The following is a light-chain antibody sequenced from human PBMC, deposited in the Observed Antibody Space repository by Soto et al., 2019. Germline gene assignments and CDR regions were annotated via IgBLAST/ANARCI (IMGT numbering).Light chain of an antibody. CDR2: EVN. CDR1: SSDGGGYNY. J-gene: IGLJ1*01. V-gene: IGLV2-8*01. Sequence: QSALTQPPSASGSPGQSVAISCTGTSSDGGGYNYVSWYQQHPGKAPKLMIYEVNKRPSGVPDRFYGSKSGNTASLTVSGLQAEDEALYYCSSYAGSSNVFGTGTMLTVL. CDR3: SSYAGSSNV.